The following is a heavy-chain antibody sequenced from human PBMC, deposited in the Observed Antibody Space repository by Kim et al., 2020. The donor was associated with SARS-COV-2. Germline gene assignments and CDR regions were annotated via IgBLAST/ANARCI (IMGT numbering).Heavy chain of an antibody. D-gene: IGHD3-10*01. CDR2: IYYSGST. V-gene: IGHV4-31*03. J-gene: IGHJ6*03. CDR1: GGSISSGGYY. CDR3: ARVGWFGEFIINGYYYMDV. Sequence: SETLSLTCTVSGGSISSGGYYWSWIRQHPGKGLEWIGYIYYSGSTYYNPSLKSRVTISVDTSKNQFSLKLSSVTAADTAVYYCARVGWFGEFIINGYYYMDVWGKGTTVTVSS.